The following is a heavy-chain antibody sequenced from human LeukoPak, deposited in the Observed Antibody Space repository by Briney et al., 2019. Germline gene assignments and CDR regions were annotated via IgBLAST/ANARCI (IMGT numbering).Heavy chain of an antibody. D-gene: IGHD3-10*01. CDR3: AKELYSYGSGCYGY. V-gene: IGHV3-23*01. CDR1: GFTFSSYA. J-gene: IGHJ4*02. Sequence: GGSLRLSCAAPGFTFSSYAMSWVRQAPGKGPEWVSGISGSGGSTYHADSVKGRFTISRGNSKNTLYLQMTSLRAEDTAVYYCAKELYSYGSGCYGYWGQGTLVTVVS. CDR2: ISGSGGST.